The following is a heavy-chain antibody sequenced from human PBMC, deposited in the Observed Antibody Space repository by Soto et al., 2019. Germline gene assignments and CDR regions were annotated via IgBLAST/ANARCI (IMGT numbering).Heavy chain of an antibody. Sequence: QLQLQESGPGLVKPSETLSLTCTVSGGSISSSSYYWGWIRQPPGKGLEWIGSIYYSGSTYYNPSLQSRVTISVDTSKNQFSLKLSSVTAADTAVYYCARHEMEGYSYGYTSCYFDYWGQGTLVTVSS. CDR3: ARHEMEGYSYGYTSCYFDY. D-gene: IGHD5-18*01. J-gene: IGHJ4*02. V-gene: IGHV4-39*01. CDR2: IYYSGST. CDR1: GGSISSSSYY.